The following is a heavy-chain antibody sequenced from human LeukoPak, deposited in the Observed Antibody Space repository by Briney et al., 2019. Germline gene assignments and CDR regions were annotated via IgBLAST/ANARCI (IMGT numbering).Heavy chain of an antibody. V-gene: IGHV3-30-3*01. CDR2: ISYDGSNK. Sequence: GGSLRLSCAASGFTFSSYAMHWVLQAPGKGLEWVAVISYDGSNKYYADSVKGRFTISRDNSKNTLYLQMNSLRAEDTAVYYCAKADELRYLDWLLYYYGMDVWGQGTTVTVSS. CDR1: GFTFSSYA. D-gene: IGHD3-9*01. CDR3: AKADELRYLDWLLYYYGMDV. J-gene: IGHJ6*02.